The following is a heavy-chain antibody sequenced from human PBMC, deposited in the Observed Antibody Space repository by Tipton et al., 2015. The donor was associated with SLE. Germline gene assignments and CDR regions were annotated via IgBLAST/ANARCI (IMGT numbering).Heavy chain of an antibody. D-gene: IGHD6-13*01. CDR3: AREPYSSSWFDVFDI. J-gene: IGHJ3*02. CDR2: IKQDGGEK. CDR1: RFTFSSYW. V-gene: IGHV3-7*05. Sequence: GSLRLSCAASRFTFSSYWMNWVRQAPGKGLEWVANIKQDGGEKYYVDSVKGRFTISRDNAKNSLYLQMNSLRAEDTAVYYCAREPYSSSWFDVFDIWGQGTMVTVSS.